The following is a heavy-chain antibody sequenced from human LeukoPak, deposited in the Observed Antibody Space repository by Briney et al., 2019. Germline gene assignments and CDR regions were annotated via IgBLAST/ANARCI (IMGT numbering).Heavy chain of an antibody. J-gene: IGHJ4*02. CDR1: GDSISGSY. CDR2: VYSSGST. CDR3: ARDRQWLENDY. D-gene: IGHD6-19*01. Sequence: SETLSLTCTVSGDSISGSYWTWIRQPAGKGLEGIGRVYSSGSTNYNPSLKSRVTMSIDTSKNQFSLKLSSVTAADTAVYYCARDRQWLENDYWGQGTLVTVSS. V-gene: IGHV4-4*07.